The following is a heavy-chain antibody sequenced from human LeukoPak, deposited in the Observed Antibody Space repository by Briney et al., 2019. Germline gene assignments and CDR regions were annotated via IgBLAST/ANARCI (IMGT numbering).Heavy chain of an antibody. CDR2: INPSGGST. J-gene: IGHJ4*02. V-gene: IGHV1-46*01. CDR1: GYTFTSYY. Sequence: GASVKVSCKASGYTFTSYYMHWVRQAPGQGLEWMGIINPSGGSTSYAQKFQGRVTMTRDMSTSTVYMELSSLRSEDTAVYYCARDRRDEYYFDYWGQGTLVTVSS. CDR3: ARDRRDEYYFDY. D-gene: IGHD5-24*01.